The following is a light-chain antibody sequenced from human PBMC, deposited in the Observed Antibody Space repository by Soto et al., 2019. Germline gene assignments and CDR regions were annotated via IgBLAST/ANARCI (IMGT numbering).Light chain of an antibody. V-gene: IGLV2-14*01. CDR3: SSYTVTNTWV. J-gene: IGLJ3*02. CDR1: KNDIGDYKY. Sequence: QSALTQPASVSGSPGQSITISCTGTKNDIGDYKYVSWYQQHPGKVPKLMIYEVSNRPSGVSNRFSGSKSGNTASLTISGLQAEDEADYYCSSYTVTNTWVFGGGTKVTVL. CDR2: EVS.